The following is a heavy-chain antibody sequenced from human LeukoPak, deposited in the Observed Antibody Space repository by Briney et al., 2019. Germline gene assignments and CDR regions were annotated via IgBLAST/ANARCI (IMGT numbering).Heavy chain of an antibody. Sequence: SETLSLTCTVSRGSTSSGGSYWSWIRQHPGKGLEWIGYMHYSGSTYYNPSLKSRVTMSVDTSKNQFSLKLSSVTAADTAVYYCARDHRYTNTWHLDYWGQGTLVTVSS. V-gene: IGHV4-31*03. CDR3: ARDHRYTNTWHLDY. CDR2: MHYSGST. J-gene: IGHJ4*02. CDR1: RGSTSSGGSY. D-gene: IGHD6-13*01.